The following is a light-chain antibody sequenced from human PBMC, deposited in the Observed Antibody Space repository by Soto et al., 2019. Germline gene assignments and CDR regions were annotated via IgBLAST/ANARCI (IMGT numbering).Light chain of an antibody. Sequence: DIEMTQSPSSLSASVGDRVTITCRASQSISFYLHWYQQKPGKAPKLLIYTASNVQSGVPSRISGSGSGTEFTLTITSLQPEDFATYYCQQSYSMPRTFGQGTKVEMK. CDR1: QSISFY. J-gene: IGKJ1*01. CDR2: TAS. CDR3: QQSYSMPRT. V-gene: IGKV1-39*01.